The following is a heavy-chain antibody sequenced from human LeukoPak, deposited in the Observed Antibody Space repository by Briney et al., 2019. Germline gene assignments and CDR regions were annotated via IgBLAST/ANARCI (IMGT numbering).Heavy chain of an antibody. CDR1: GSSISSAYY. CDR2: IYHSEST. CDR3: ARMGRWLPGGGFDY. Sequence: PSETLSLTCTVSGSSISSAYYWGWIRQPPGKGLEWIGNIYHSESTYYNPSLKSRVTISVDTSKNQFSLKLSSVTAADTAVYYCARMGRWLPGGGFDYWGQGTLVTVSS. V-gene: IGHV4-38-2*02. J-gene: IGHJ4*02. D-gene: IGHD5-24*01.